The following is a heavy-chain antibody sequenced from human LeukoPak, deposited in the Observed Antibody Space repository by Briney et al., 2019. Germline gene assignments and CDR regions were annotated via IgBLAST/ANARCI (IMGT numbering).Heavy chain of an antibody. CDR1: GYTFSSYG. CDR2: ISGYNGNT. J-gene: IGHJ6*03. D-gene: IGHD6-6*01. CDR3: ARVWIAAGRPDDYYYSYMDV. Sequence: GASVKVSCKASGYTFSSYGISWVRQAPGQGLEWMGWISGYNGNTDYAQKVQGRVTMTTDTSTSTAYMKLRSLRSDDTAVYYCARVWIAAGRPDDYYYSYMDVWGKGTTVTVSS. V-gene: IGHV1-18*01.